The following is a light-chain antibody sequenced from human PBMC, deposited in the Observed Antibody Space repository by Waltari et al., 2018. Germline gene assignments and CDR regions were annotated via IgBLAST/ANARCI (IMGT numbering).Light chain of an antibody. J-gene: IGLJ2*01. CDR2: DVT. CDR3: SSYTSISPQIL. Sequence: QSALTQPASVSGSPGQSIPFSCTGCSSDVGGHNYVSWYQQQTGKAPKLTIYDVTNRHSGVSKRFAGSKSGNTASLTISGLQDEDEADYYCSSYTSISPQILFGGGTKVTVL. CDR1: SSDVGGHNY. V-gene: IGLV2-14*03.